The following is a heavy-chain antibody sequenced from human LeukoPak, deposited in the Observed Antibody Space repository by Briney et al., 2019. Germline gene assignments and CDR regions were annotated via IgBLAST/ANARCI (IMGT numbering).Heavy chain of an antibody. V-gene: IGHV1-18*01. CDR2: ISSNNGNT. J-gene: IGHJ4*02. D-gene: IGHD3-10*01. CDR3: ARGGLLWFGESIDY. Sequence: GASVTVSCKASGYTFTSYGISWVRQAPGQGLEWMGWISSNNGNTNYAQKLQGRVTMTTDTSTSTAYMELRSLRSDDTAVYYCARGGLLWFGESIDYWGQGSLVSVSS. CDR1: GYTFTSYG.